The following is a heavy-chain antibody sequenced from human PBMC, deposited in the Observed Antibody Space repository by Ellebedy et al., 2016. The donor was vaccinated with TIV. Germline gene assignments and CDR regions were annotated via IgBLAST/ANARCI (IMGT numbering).Heavy chain of an antibody. D-gene: IGHD5-18*01. J-gene: IGHJ4*02. CDR3: ARSHTAMVRFPTPDY. V-gene: IGHV1-69*04. Sequence: AASVKVSCKASGGTFSSYAISWVRQAPGQGLEWMGRIIPILGIANYAQKFQGRVTITADKSASTAYMELSSLRDEDTAVYYCARSHTAMVRFPTPDYWGQGTLVTVSS. CDR2: IIPILGIA. CDR1: GGTFSSYA.